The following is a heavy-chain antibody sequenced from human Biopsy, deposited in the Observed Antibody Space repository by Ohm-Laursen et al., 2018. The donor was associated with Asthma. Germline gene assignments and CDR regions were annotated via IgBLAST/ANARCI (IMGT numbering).Heavy chain of an antibody. J-gene: IGHJ4*02. CDR3: TRHNDY. V-gene: IGHV2-70*04. CDR2: IDWEEDK. D-gene: IGHD1-14*01. Sequence: TQTLTLTCPFSGFSLSSSGANVNWIRQPPGKALEWLARIDWEEDKFYSTSLRTRLTVSKGSSEDQVVLTMTNMGPVDTATYYCTRHNDYWGPGILVTVSS. CDR1: GFSLSSSGAN.